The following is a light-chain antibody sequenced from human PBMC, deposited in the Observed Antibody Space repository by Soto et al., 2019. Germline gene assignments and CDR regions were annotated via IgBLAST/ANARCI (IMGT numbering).Light chain of an antibody. CDR3: QQYNNWPPLT. CDR1: QSVSNS. V-gene: IGKV3-15*01. CDR2: GSS. Sequence: EIVMTQSPVTLSVSPGEGATLSCRASQSVSNSLAWYQQKPGQAPRLLIYGSSTRATGIPARFSGSGSGTEFTLTISSLQSEDFAVYYCQQYNNWPPLTFGGGTKVEIK. J-gene: IGKJ4*01.